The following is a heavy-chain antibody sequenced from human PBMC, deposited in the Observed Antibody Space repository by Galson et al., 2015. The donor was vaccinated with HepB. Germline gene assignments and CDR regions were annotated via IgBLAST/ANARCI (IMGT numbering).Heavy chain of an antibody. CDR3: ATRRGGSSGWNYYYYYYMDV. CDR1: GYSFTSYW. J-gene: IGHJ6*03. CDR2: IDPSDSYT. Sequence: QSGAEVKKPGESLRISCKGSGYSFTSYWISWVRQMPGKGLEWMGRIDPSDSYTNYSPSFQGHVTISADKSISTAYLQWSSLKASDTAMYYCATRRGGSSGWNYYYYYYMDVWGKGTTVTVSS. V-gene: IGHV5-10-1*01. D-gene: IGHD6-19*01.